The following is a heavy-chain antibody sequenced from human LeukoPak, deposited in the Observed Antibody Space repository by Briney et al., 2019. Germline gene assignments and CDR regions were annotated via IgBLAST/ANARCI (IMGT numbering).Heavy chain of an antibody. J-gene: IGHJ4*02. CDR3: ARNRDGYNSFDY. D-gene: IGHD5-24*01. Sequence: SETLSLTCTVSGGSINNGGYYWSWIRQHPGKGLEWIGYIYYSGSSYYNRSLRSRVTISVDTSKNHFSLKLSSVTAADTAVYYCARNRDGYNSFDYWGQGTLVTGFS. CDR2: IYYSGSS. V-gene: IGHV4-31*03. CDR1: GGSINNGGYY.